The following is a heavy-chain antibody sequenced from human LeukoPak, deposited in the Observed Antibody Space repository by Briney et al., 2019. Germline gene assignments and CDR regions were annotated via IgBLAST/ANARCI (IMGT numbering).Heavy chain of an antibody. V-gene: IGHV4-59*01. J-gene: IGHJ3*02. CDR3: AREVRYSGSYPDAFDI. CDR2: IYYSGST. Sequence: PSETLPLTCTVSGGSISSYYWSWIRQPPGKGLEWIGYIYYSGSTNYNPSLKSRVTISVDTSKNQFSLKLSSVTAADTAVYYCAREVRYSGSYPDAFDIWGQRTMVTVSS. CDR1: GGSISSYY. D-gene: IGHD1-26*01.